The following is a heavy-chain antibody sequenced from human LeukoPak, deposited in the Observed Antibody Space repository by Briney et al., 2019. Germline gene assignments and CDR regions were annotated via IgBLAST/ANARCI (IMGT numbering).Heavy chain of an antibody. J-gene: IGHJ4*02. CDR1: GFTVSSNY. V-gene: IGHV3-53*01. Sequence: GGSLRLSCAVSGFTVSSNYMSWVRQAPGKGLQWVSTIFRDGSRYYGDSVRGRFSISRDDSKNILSLQMTNLRAEDTAVYYCARDFYDFWGGYWVWGQGTLVTVSS. CDR2: IFRDGSR. D-gene: IGHD3-3*01. CDR3: ARDFYDFWGGYWV.